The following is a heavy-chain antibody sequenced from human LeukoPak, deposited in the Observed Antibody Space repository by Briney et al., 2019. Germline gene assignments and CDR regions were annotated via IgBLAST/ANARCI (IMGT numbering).Heavy chain of an antibody. CDR2: INPNSGGT. D-gene: IGHD4-23*01. J-gene: IGHJ4*02. CDR1: GYTFTGYY. Sequence: ASVKVSCKASGYTFTGYYMRWVRQAPGQGLEWMGWINPNSGGTNYAQKFQGRVTMTRDTSISTAYMELSRLRSDDTAVYYCARGYLVGLYGGNSEFGYWGQGTLVTVSS. CDR3: ARGYLVGLYGGNSEFGY. V-gene: IGHV1-2*02.